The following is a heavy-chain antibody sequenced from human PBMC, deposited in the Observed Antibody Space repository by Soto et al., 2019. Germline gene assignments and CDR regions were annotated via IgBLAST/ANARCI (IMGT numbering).Heavy chain of an antibody. Sequence: GGSLRLSCAASGFTFSSYAMHWVRQAPGKGLEWVAVISYDGSNKYYADSVKGRFTISRDNSKNTLYLQMNSLRAEDTAVYYCAISSQQLLGHYGMDGWGQGTTVNLSS. CDR1: GFTFSSYA. V-gene: IGHV3-30-3*01. CDR3: AISSQQLLGHYGMDG. J-gene: IGHJ6*02. D-gene: IGHD6-13*01. CDR2: ISYDGSNK.